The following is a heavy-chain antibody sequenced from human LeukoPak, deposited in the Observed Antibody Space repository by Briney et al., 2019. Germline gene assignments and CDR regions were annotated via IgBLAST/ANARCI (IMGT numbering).Heavy chain of an antibody. V-gene: IGHV5-51*01. D-gene: IGHD2-15*01. CDR2: SWPGDSDA. CDR3: ARLASRRNTDKPSGLAYFYN. CDR1: GYSFITYS. J-gene: IGHJ4*02. Sequence: GESLKISCQASGYSFITYSITWLRQMPGTGLEWMGISWPGDSDARYSPSFQGQVTISADKSISTDYLQWSSLKASDTAIYYCARLASRRNTDKPSGLAYFYNWGQGTQVTVSS.